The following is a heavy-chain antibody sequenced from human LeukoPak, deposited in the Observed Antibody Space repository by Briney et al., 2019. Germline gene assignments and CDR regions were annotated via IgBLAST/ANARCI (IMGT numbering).Heavy chain of an antibody. CDR3: AKAKGVAVASGDAFDI. D-gene: IGHD6-19*01. V-gene: IGHV3-23*01. CDR2: ISGSGGST. Sequence: GGSLRLSCAASGFTFSSYAMSWVRQAPGKGLEWVSAISGSGGSTYYADSVKGRFTISRDNSKNTLYLQMNSLRAEDTAVYYCAKAKGVAVASGDAFDIWGQGTMVTVSS. CDR1: GFTFSSYA. J-gene: IGHJ3*02.